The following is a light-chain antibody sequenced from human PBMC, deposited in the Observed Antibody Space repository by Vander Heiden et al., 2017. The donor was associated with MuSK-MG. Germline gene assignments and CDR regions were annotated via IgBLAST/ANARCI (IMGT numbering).Light chain of an antibody. CDR2: GNK. CDR1: SSNIGAGYD. CDR3: QSYDSSLSGSGV. J-gene: IGLJ1*01. Sequence: QSVLTQPPSVSGAPGQRVTISCTGSSSNIGAGYDVHWYQQLPGTAPKLLLFGNKNRPAGGPDRFSCSKSGTSTATAITGLQAEEEADYYCQSYDSSLSGSGVFGTGTKVTVL. V-gene: IGLV1-40*01.